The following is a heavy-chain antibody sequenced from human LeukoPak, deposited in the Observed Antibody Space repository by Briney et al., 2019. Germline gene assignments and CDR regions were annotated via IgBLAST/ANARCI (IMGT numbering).Heavy chain of an antibody. Sequence: PGGSLRLSCAASGFTFSSYVMTWVRQAPGKGLEWVSAISGSGGSTYYADSVKGRFTISRDNSKNTLYLQMNSLRAEDTAVYYCAKDRGNYERNWGAFDIWGQGTMVTVSS. CDR3: AKDRGNYERNWGAFDI. D-gene: IGHD7-27*01. CDR1: GFTFSSYV. CDR2: ISGSGGST. V-gene: IGHV3-23*01. J-gene: IGHJ3*02.